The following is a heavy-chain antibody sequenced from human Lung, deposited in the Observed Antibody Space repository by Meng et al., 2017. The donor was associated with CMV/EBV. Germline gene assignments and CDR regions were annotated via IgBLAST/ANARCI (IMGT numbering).Heavy chain of an antibody. CDR3: ARGPGEATFTSLYDF. CDR1: GYTFTGYY. V-gene: IGHV1-2*02. J-gene: IGHJ4*02. D-gene: IGHD3-16*01. CDR2: IDPHNGDT. Sequence: ASVKVSCKTSGYTFTGYYLHWVRQAPGQGLEYMGSIDPHNGDTNYAQKFQGRVTMTRDTSIDTAYMELSRLRSDDTAVYFCARGPGEATFTSLYDFWGQGTVVTVSS.